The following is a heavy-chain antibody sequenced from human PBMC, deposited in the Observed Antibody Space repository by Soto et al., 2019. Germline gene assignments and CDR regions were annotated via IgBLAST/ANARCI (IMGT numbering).Heavy chain of an antibody. CDR2: ISGSGGST. J-gene: IGHJ4*02. D-gene: IGHD3-9*01. CDR1: GFTFSSYA. Sequence: PGGSLRLSCAASGFTFSSYAMGWVRQAPGKGLEWVSAISGSGGSTYYADSVKGRFTISRDNSKNTLYLQMNSLRAEDTAVYYCAKSFPYDILTGYYQNQGSYYFDYWGQGTLVTVSS. V-gene: IGHV3-23*01. CDR3: AKSFPYDILTGYYQNQGSYYFDY.